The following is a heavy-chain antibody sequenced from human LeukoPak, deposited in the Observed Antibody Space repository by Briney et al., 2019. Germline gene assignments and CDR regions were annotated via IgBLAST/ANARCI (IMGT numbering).Heavy chain of an antibody. CDR1: GGSISSGSYY. D-gene: IGHD3-22*01. CDR2: IYTSGST. V-gene: IGHV4-61*02. J-gene: IGHJ3*02. Sequence: SETLSLTCTVSGGSISSGSYYWSWIRQPAGKGLEWIGRIYTSGSTNYNPSLKSRVTMSVDTSNNQFSLKLRSVTAADTAVYYCARDRYYYDSSSYYSAFDTWGQGTMVTVSS. CDR3: ARDRYYYDSSSYYSAFDT.